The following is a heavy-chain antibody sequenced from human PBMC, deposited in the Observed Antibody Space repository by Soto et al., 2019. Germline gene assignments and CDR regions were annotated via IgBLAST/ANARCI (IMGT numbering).Heavy chain of an antibody. CDR2: IYRSGAT. CDR3: ARDSGMIRGSYGVDV. V-gene: IGHV3-53*01. J-gene: IGHJ6*02. D-gene: IGHD3-10*01. Sequence: QPGGSLRLSCAASGFTVTSNYMTWVRQAPGKGLEWVSVIYRSGATYYPDSVRGRFTASRDYSHNTLYLQMDSLRVEDTAVYYCARDSGMIRGSYGVDVWGPGTTVTVSS. CDR1: GFTVTSNY.